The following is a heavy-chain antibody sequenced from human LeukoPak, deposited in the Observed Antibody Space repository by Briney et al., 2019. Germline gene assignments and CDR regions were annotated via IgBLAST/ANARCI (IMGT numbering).Heavy chain of an antibody. CDR3: ARAFSGSYVGN. V-gene: IGHV3-7*03. D-gene: IGHD1-26*01. Sequence: QTGGSLRLSCAASGFTFSRYWMSWVRQAPGKGLEWVANIKQDGSEKDYVDSVKGRYTISRDNAKNSLYLQMNSLRAEDTAVYYCARAFSGSYVGNWGQGTLVTVSS. CDR2: IKQDGSEK. CDR1: GFTFSRYW. J-gene: IGHJ4*02.